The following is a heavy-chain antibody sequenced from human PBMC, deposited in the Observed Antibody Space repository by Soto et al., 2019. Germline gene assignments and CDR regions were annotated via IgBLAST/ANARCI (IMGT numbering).Heavy chain of an antibody. CDR3: ARAGDDSRGYYSYGS. CDR2: INPSGGST. CDR1: GYTFTSYY. J-gene: IGHJ5*01. V-gene: IGHV1-46*03. Sequence: QVQLVQSGAEVKKPGASVKVSCKASGYTFTSYYMHWVRQAPGQGLEWMGIINPSGGSTSYAKKSQARVTMTRPTSTSTVYMEPSSLRPADTAVHHSARAGDDSRGYYSYGSSGHGTLVTVSS. D-gene: IGHD3-22*01.